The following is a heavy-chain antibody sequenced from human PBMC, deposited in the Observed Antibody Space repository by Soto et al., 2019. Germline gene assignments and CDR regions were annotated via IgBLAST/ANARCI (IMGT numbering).Heavy chain of an antibody. D-gene: IGHD4-4*01. Sequence: GGSLRLSCAASGFTFSDYYMSWIRQAPGKGLEWVSYISSSGSTIYYADSVKGRFTISRDNAKNSLYLQMNSLRAEDTAVYYCARVVRGYSNYYYYGMDVWGQGTTVTVSS. J-gene: IGHJ6*02. V-gene: IGHV3-11*01. CDR1: GFTFSDYY. CDR2: ISSSGSTI. CDR3: ARVVRGYSNYYYYGMDV.